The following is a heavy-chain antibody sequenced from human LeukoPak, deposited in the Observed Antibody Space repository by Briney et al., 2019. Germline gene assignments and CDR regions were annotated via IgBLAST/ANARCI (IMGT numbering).Heavy chain of an antibody. CDR2: ISGSGGST. V-gene: IGHV3-23*01. CDR1: GFTFSSYG. J-gene: IGHJ4*02. D-gene: IGHD3-10*01. Sequence: GGTLRLSCAASGFTFSSYGMSWVRRAPGKGLEWVSAISGSGGSTYYADSVKGRFTISRDNSKNTLYLQMNSLRAEDTAVYYCAKFTSDGSGSWYFDYWGQGTLVTVSS. CDR3: AKFTSDGSGSWYFDY.